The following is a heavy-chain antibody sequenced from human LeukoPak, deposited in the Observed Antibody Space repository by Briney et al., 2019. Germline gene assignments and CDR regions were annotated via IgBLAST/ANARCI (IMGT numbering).Heavy chain of an antibody. Sequence: GGSLRLSCAASGFTFSTYAMSWVRQAPGKGLEWVSTISGSGANTYYADSMRGRFTISRDNSKNTLYLHMNSLRAEDTAVYYCAKERAGYYNPYYFDYWGQGTLVTVSS. CDR2: ISGSGANT. D-gene: IGHD3-22*01. J-gene: IGHJ4*02. CDR1: GFTFSTYA. CDR3: AKERAGYYNPYYFDY. V-gene: IGHV3-23*01.